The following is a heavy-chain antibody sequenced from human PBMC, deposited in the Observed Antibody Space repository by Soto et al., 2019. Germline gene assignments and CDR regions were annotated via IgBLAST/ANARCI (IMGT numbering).Heavy chain of an antibody. CDR2: IYSSGST. Sequence: SETLSLTCTVSGDSISSYYWSWIRQPPGKGLEWIGYIYSSGSTNYNPSLKSRVTISVDTSKNQFSLKLSSVTAADTAVYCCARADASSGNWYYFDYWGQGTLVTVSS. CDR3: ARADASSGNWYYFDY. J-gene: IGHJ4*02. D-gene: IGHD3-22*01. V-gene: IGHV4-59*01. CDR1: GDSISSYY.